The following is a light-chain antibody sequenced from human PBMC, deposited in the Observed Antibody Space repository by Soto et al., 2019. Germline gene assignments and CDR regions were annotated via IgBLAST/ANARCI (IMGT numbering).Light chain of an antibody. CDR1: HSDVGSYNL. J-gene: IGLJ2*01. CDR3: CSFAGIFSVI. V-gene: IGLV2-23*01. CDR2: EDS. Sequence: QSALTQPASVSGSPGQSITISCTGTHSDVGSYNLVSWYQQHPGKAPKLIIYEDSKRPSGVSNRFSGSKSGYTASLTISGFEAKEGVDSNCCSFAGIFSVIFAGGTQLT.